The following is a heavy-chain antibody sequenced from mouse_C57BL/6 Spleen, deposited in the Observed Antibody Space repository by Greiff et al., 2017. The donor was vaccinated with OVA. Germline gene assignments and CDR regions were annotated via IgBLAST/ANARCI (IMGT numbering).Heavy chain of an antibody. CDR2: INYDGSST. CDR3: ARDRITTVGYFDV. Sequence: EVNVVESEGGLVQPGSSMKLSCTASGFTFSDYYMAWVRQVPEKGLEWVANINYDGSSTYYLDSLKSRFIISRDNAKNILYLQMSSLKSEDTATYYCARDRITTVGYFDVWGTGTTVTVSS. CDR1: GFTFSDYY. D-gene: IGHD1-1*01. V-gene: IGHV5-16*01. J-gene: IGHJ1*03.